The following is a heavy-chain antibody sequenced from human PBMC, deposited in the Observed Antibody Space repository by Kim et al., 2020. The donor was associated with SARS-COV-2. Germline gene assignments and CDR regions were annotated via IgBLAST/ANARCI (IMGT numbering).Heavy chain of an antibody. Sequence: GGSLRLSCAASGFTLITDHVSWVRQAPGKGLEWVSIIYNTCRTYNADSVKGRFTMSRDISKNTLHLQMNSLRVEDTAVYYCARVWELAFDHWGQGILVTVSA. J-gene: IGHJ4*02. D-gene: IGHD1-26*01. V-gene: IGHV3-53*01. CDR1: GFTLITDH. CDR3: ARVWELAFDH. CDR2: IYNTCRT.